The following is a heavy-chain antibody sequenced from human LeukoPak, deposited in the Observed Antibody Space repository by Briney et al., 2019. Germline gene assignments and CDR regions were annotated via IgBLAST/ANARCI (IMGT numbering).Heavy chain of an antibody. Sequence: SETLSLTCTVSGGSISSYYWSWIRQPAGKGLEWIGRIYTSGSTNYNPSLKSRVTMSVDTSKNQFSLKLSSVTAADTAVYYCARDLGWISGGSYSYYYYYMDVWGKGTTVTISS. V-gene: IGHV4-4*07. CDR1: GGSISSYY. CDR2: IYTSGST. D-gene: IGHD1-26*01. CDR3: ARDLGWISGGSYSYYYYYMDV. J-gene: IGHJ6*03.